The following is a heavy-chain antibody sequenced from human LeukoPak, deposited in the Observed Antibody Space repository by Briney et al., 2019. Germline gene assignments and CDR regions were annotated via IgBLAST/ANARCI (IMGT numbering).Heavy chain of an antibody. CDR2: IRYDGSNK. V-gene: IGHV3-30*02. J-gene: IGHJ3*02. CDR1: GFTFSSYG. D-gene: IGHD2-2*01. Sequence: GGSLRLSCAASGFTFSSYGMHWVRQAPGKGLEWVAFIRYDGSNKYYADSVKGRFTISRDNSKNTLYLQMNSLRAEDTAVYYCAGALVLGYCSSTSCYSGAFDIWGQGTMVTVSS. CDR3: AGALVLGYCSSTSCYSGAFDI.